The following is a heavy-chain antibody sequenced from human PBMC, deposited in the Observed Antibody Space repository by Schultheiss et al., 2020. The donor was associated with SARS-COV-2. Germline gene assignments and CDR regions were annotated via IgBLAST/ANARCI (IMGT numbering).Heavy chain of an antibody. V-gene: IGHV2-5*02. J-gene: IGHJ4*02. CDR2: IYWDDDK. CDR3: AHDGVYSSGWYAKSFDY. D-gene: IGHD6-19*01. Sequence: SGPTLVKPTQTLTLTCTFSGFSLTTSGVGVGWIRQPPGKALEWLALIYWDDDKRSSPSLKSRLTITKDTSKNQVVLTMTNMDPVDTATYYCAHDGVYSSGWYAKSFDYWGQGTLVTVSS. CDR1: GFSLTTSGVG.